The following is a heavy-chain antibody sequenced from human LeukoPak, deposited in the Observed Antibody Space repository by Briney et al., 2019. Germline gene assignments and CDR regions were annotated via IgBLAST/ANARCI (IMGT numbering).Heavy chain of an antibody. CDR1: GFTFSSYW. Sequence: GSLRLSCXASGFTFSSYWMHWVRQAPGKGLVWVSRINSDGSSTGYTDSVKGRFTISRDNAKNTLYLQMDSLRAEDTAVYYCARDHYGSGSWFDPWGQGTLVTVSS. V-gene: IGHV3-74*01. J-gene: IGHJ5*02. D-gene: IGHD3-10*01. CDR3: ARDHYGSGSWFDP. CDR2: INSDGSST.